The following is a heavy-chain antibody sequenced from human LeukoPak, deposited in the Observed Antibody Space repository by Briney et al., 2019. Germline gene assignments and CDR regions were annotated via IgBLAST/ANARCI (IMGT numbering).Heavy chain of an antibody. V-gene: IGHV1-2*02. J-gene: IGHJ4*02. CDR2: INPNSGGT. D-gene: IGHD3-22*01. CDR3: ARASYYYDSSGYPGYYFDY. CDR1: GYTFTDYY. Sequence: ASVEVSCKASGYTFTDYYMHWVRQAPGQGLEWMGWINPNSGGTNHAQKFQGRVTMTRDTSISTAYMELSRLRSDDTAVYYCARASYYYDSSGYPGYYFDYWGQGTLVTVSS.